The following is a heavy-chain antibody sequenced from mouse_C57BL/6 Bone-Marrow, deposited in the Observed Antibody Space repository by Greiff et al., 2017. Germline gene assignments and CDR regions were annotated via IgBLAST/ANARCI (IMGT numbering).Heavy chain of an antibody. V-gene: IGHV1-52*01. CDR3: ARAGLLRSLYAMDY. CDR1: GYTFTSYW. CDR2: IDPSDSET. J-gene: IGHJ4*01. D-gene: IGHD1-1*01. Sequence: QVKLQQPGAELVRPGSSVKLSCKASGYTFTSYWMHWVKQRPIQGLEWIGNIDPSDSETHYNQKFKDKATLTVDKSSSTAYMQLSSLTSEDSAVYYCARAGLLRSLYAMDYWGQGTSVTVSS.